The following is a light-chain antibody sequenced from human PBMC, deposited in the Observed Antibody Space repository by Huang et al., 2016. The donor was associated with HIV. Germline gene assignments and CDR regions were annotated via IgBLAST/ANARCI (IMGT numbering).Light chain of an antibody. CDR3: QQYNNWPIT. CDR2: GAS. CDR1: QRVSTN. J-gene: IGKJ3*01. V-gene: IGKV3-15*01. Sequence: EIVMTQSPATLSVSPGERATLPCRASQRVSTNLAWFQREPGQAPRLLIFGASTRATGIPARFSGSGSGTEFSLTISSLQSEDFAVYYCQQYNNWPITFGPGTKVDVK.